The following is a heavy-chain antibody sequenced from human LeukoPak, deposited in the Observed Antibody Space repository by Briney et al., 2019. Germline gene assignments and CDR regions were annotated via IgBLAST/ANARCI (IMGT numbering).Heavy chain of an antibody. J-gene: IGHJ4*02. CDR2: ISYDGSNE. Sequence: PGGSLRLSCAASGFTFSSYVMHWVRQAPGKGLEWVAIISYDGSNEYYADSVKGRFTISRDNSKNTLYLQMNSLRAEDTAVYYCAKLRVWFGELLPLYWGQGTLVTVSS. CDR1: GFTFSSYV. CDR3: AKLRVWFGELLPLY. D-gene: IGHD3-10*01. V-gene: IGHV3-30*04.